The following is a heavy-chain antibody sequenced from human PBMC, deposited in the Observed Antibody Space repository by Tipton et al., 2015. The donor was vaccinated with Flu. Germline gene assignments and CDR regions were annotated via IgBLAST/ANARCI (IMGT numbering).Heavy chain of an antibody. CDR2: TSYDGSKI. Sequence: SLRLSCAASGFTFSSYAMHWVRQAPGKGLEWVAVTSYDGSKIYYTDSVKGRFTISRDNSKNTLYLQMNSLRPEDTAVYYCARDSGDYGDYLYWGQGTLVTVSS. CDR3: ARDSGDYGDYLY. D-gene: IGHD4-17*01. CDR1: GFTFSSYA. V-gene: IGHV3-30*10. J-gene: IGHJ4*02.